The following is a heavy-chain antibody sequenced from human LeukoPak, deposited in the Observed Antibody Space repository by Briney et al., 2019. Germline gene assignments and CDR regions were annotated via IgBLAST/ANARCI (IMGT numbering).Heavy chain of an antibody. V-gene: IGHV1-18*01. D-gene: IGHD4-17*01. J-gene: IGHJ4*02. CDR3: ARDNGDYNLDY. CDR2: ISVYRSKT. CDR1: SHTFTSYG. Sequence: ASVKVSCKASSHTFTSYGLSWVRQAPGQGLEWMGWISVYRSKTNYAQKFQGRITLTTDASTRTTFMELRSLRSDDTAVYYCARDNGDYNLDYWGQGTLVTVSS.